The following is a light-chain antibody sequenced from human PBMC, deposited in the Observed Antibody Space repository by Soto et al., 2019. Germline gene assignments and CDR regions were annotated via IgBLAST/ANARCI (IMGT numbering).Light chain of an antibody. J-gene: IGKJ3*01. Sequence: DIQMTQSPSSLSASVGDRGTITCRASQSISSYVNWYQQKPGKAPKLLIYAASSVQSGVPSRFSGSGSGTDFTLIISSLQPEDFATYYCQQCYSTPFTFGPGTKVDIK. CDR2: AAS. CDR1: QSISSY. V-gene: IGKV1-39*01. CDR3: QQCYSTPFT.